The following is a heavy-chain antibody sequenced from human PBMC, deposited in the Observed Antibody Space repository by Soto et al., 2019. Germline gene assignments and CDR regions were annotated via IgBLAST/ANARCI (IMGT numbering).Heavy chain of an antibody. J-gene: IGHJ3*02. CDR1: GGSVSSGSYY. V-gene: IGHV4-61*01. Sequence: SETLSLTCTVSGGSVSSGSYYWTWIRQTPGKRRECIGYIHFSGRTNYNPSLETRVTISPDTSRNQFSLKLNSVTAADTAVYYCARGPATRSGAFDIWGQGTMVT. D-gene: IGHD6-25*01. CDR2: IHFSGRT. CDR3: ARGPATRSGAFDI.